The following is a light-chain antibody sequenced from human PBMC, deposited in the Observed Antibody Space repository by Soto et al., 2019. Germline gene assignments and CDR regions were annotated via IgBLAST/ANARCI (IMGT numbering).Light chain of an antibody. V-gene: IGKV1-5*01. Sequence: DIQITQSPSTLSASVGDRVTITCRASQSISTWLAWYQQKPGKAPKLLIYGASSLESGVPSRFSGSGSGTEFTLTINSLQPGDFATYYCLQYNSNSRTFGQGTKVDIK. J-gene: IGKJ1*01. CDR1: QSISTW. CDR2: GAS. CDR3: LQYNSNSRT.